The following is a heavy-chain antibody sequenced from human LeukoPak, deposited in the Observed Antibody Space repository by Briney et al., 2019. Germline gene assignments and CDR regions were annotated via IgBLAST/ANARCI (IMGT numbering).Heavy chain of an antibody. J-gene: IGHJ6*04. CDR2: IIPIFGTA. CDR3: ARSSGYCSSTSCYRAGDYYYYGMDV. Sequence: GSSVKVSCKASGGTFSSYAISWVRQAPGQGLEWMGGIIPIFGTANYAQKFQGRVTITADESTSTAYMELSSLRSEDTAVYYCARSSGYCSSTSCYRAGDYYYYGMDVWGKGTTVTVSS. D-gene: IGHD2-2*02. CDR1: GGTFSSYA. V-gene: IGHV1-69*01.